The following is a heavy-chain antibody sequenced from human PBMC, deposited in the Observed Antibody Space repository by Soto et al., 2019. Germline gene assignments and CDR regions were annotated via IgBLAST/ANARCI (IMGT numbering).Heavy chain of an antibody. CDR3: ARGGGGAFDI. V-gene: IGHV3-66*01. D-gene: IGHD2-15*01. Sequence: GRSMRLSCAVSEFTVISKYMTWVRQAPGKGLEWVSGIYSGGSTYYADSVKGRFTISRDNSKNTLYLQMNSLRVEDMALYYWARGGGGAFDIWGQGTMVTVSS. CDR2: IYSGGST. CDR1: EFTVISKY. J-gene: IGHJ3*02.